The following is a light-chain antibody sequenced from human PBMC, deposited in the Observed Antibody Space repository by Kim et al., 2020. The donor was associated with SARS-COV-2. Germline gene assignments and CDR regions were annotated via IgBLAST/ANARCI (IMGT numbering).Light chain of an antibody. CDR2: QDT. J-gene: IGLJ1*01. V-gene: IGLV3-1*01. Sequence: VSPGQTASITCSRDKWGDKDARWYKQKPGQTPGLVIYQDTKRHSGIPGRFSGSNSGNTATLTISRTQTMDEADYYCQAWVSSTEKVCGPGTKVTVL. CDR1: KWGDKD. CDR3: QAWVSSTEKV.